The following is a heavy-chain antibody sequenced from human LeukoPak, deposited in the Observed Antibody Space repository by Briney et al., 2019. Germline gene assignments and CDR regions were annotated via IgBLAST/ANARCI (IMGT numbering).Heavy chain of an antibody. Sequence: ASVKVSCKASGYTFTGYAMNWVRQAPGQGLEWMGWINTNTGNPTYAQGFTGRFVFSLDTSVSTAYLQISSLKAEDTAVYYCARGRPPVYDSSGGVWFDPWGQGTLVTVSS. CDR1: GYTFTGYA. D-gene: IGHD3-22*01. V-gene: IGHV7-4-1*02. CDR3: ARGRPPVYDSSGGVWFDP. CDR2: INTNTGNP. J-gene: IGHJ5*02.